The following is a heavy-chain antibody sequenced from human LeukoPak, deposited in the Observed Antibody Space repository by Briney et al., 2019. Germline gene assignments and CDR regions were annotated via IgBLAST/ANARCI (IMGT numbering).Heavy chain of an antibody. Sequence: SETLSLTCTVSGYSISSGYYWGWIRQPPGKGLEWIGSIYHSGSTYYNPSLKSRVTISVDTSKNQSSLKLSSVTAADTAVYYCARDRQTFYDYVGGNYRFYFDYWGQGTLVTVSS. CDR1: GYSISSGYY. D-gene: IGHD3-16*02. V-gene: IGHV4-38-2*02. CDR2: IYHSGST. CDR3: ARDRQTFYDYVGGNYRFYFDY. J-gene: IGHJ4*02.